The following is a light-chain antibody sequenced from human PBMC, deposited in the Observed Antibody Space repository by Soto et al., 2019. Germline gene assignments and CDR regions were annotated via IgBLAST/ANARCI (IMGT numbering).Light chain of an antibody. CDR3: QSFRL. CDR1: SSNIGAGFD. Sequence: QSVLTQPPSVSGAPGQRVTISCTGSSSNIGAGFDVHWYQQFPGTAPKLLIYRNTNRPSGVPDRFSGSKSGTSASLTITGLQAEDEADYYCQSFRLFGGGTKVTVL. V-gene: IGLV1-40*01. J-gene: IGLJ2*01. CDR2: RNT.